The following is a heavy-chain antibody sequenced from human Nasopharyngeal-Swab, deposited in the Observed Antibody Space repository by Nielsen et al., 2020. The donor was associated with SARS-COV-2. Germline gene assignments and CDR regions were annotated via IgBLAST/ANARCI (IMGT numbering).Heavy chain of an antibody. V-gene: IGHV3-64*01. Sequence: WIRQPPGKGLEYVSAISSNGGSTYYANSVKGRFTISRDNSKNTLYLQMNSLRAEDTAVYYCAKDLGVGYYDSSGYYSDAFDIWGQGTMVTVSS. J-gene: IGHJ3*02. D-gene: IGHD3-22*01. CDR3: AKDLGVGYYDSSGYYSDAFDI. CDR2: ISSNGGST.